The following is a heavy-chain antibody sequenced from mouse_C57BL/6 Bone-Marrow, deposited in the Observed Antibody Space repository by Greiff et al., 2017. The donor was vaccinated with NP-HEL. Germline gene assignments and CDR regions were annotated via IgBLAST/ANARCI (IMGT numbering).Heavy chain of an antibody. CDR2: IDPNSGGT. V-gene: IGHV1-72*01. J-gene: IGHJ3*01. CDR1: GYTFTSYW. Sequence: QVHVKQPGAELVKPGASVKLSCKASGYTFTSYWMHWVKQRPGRGLEWIGGIDPNSGGTKYNEKFKSKATLTVDKPSSTAYMQLSSLTSEDSAVYYCARGAYYSNCVWFAYWGQGTLVTVCA. D-gene: IGHD2-5*01. CDR3: ARGAYYSNCVWFAY.